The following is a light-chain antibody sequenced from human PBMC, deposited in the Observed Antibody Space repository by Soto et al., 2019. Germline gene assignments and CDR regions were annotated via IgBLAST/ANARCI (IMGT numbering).Light chain of an antibody. CDR3: QQYNRYPGT. CDR2: KAS. CDR1: QSISSW. V-gene: IGKV1-5*03. Sequence: DIQMTQSPSTLSASVGDRVTITCRASQSISSWLAWYQQKQGKAPKLXIYKASSLESGVPSRFSGSGAGTEFTLTISSLQPDDFETYYCQQYNRYPGTFGQGTQVDIK. J-gene: IGKJ1*01.